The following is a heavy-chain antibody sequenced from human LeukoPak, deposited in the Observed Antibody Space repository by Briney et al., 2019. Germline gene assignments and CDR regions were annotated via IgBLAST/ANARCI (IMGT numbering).Heavy chain of an antibody. CDR1: GGSVSSGCYY. CDR3: ARGRYGDYPPFDY. V-gene: IGHV4-61*01. D-gene: IGHD4-17*01. J-gene: IGHJ4*02. Sequence: PSETLSLTCSVSGGSVSSGCYYWNWIRQPPGKGLEWIGYMFYSGSTNYNPSLKSRVTISVDTSKNQISLKLSSVTAADTAVYYCARGRYGDYPPFDYWGQGTLVTVSS. CDR2: MFYSGST.